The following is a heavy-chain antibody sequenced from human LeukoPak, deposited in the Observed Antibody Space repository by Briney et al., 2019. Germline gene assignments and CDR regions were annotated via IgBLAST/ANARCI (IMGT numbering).Heavy chain of an antibody. V-gene: IGHV3-23*01. CDR3: AKVRGDGYNDYFDY. J-gene: IGHJ4*02. CDR1: AFTFSSYA. CDR2: ISGSGAGT. D-gene: IGHD5-24*01. Sequence: QPGGSLRLSCAASAFTFSSYAMSWVRQAPGKGLEWVSAISGSGAGTYYADSVKGRFTISRDNSKNTLYLKMNSLRAEDTAVYYCAKVRGDGYNDYFDYWGQGTLVTVSS.